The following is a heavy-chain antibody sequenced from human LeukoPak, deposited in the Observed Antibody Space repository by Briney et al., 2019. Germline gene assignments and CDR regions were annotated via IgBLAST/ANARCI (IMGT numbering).Heavy chain of an antibody. CDR2: IDPSSTYI. J-gene: IGHJ4*02. V-gene: IGHV3-21*01. D-gene: IGHD6-13*01. CDR1: RFTFSSYT. CDR3: TRGPSTYSSSWFFDY. Sequence: GGSLRLSCSASRFTFSSYTMNWVRQAPGKGLEWVSSIDPSSTYIYYADSVKGRFTISRDNAQNSLYLQMNSLRAEDTAVYYCTRGPSTYSSSWFFDYWGQGTLVTVSS.